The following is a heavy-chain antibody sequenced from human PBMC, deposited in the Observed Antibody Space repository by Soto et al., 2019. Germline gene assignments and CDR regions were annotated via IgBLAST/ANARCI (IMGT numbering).Heavy chain of an antibody. V-gene: IGHV3-30-3*01. D-gene: IGHD3-22*01. Sequence: PGGSLRLSCAASGFTFNSYAIHWVRQAPGKGLEWVTVISYDGSDKYYADSVKGRFTISRDNSKNTVYLQMNSLRAEDTAVYYCARGPPYSSGSYFTYWGQGALVTVSS. CDR1: GFTFNSYA. CDR3: ARGPPYSSGSYFTY. J-gene: IGHJ4*02. CDR2: ISYDGSDK.